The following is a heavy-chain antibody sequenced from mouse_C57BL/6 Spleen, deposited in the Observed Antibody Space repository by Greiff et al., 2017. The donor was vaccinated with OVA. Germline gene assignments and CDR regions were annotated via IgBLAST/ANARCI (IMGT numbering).Heavy chain of an antibody. D-gene: IGHD1-1*01. J-gene: IGHJ4*01. CDR1: GFTFSSYA. V-gene: IGHV5-4*01. CDR2: ISDGGSYT. CDR3: ARDEIITTVRGYAMDY. Sequence: EVKLVESGGGLVKPGGSLKLSCAASGFTFSSYAMSWVRQTPEKRLEWVATISDGGSYTYYPDNVKGRFTISRDNAKNNLYLQMSQLKSEDTAMYYCARDEIITTVRGYAMDYWGQGTSVTVSS.